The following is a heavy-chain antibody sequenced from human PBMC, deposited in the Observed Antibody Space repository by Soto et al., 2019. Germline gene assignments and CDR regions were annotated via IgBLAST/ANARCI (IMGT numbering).Heavy chain of an antibody. D-gene: IGHD3-3*01. CDR3: ARQDITPVGVIIINAFDL. CDR1: GFSFSSYS. V-gene: IGHV3-21*01. CDR2: ISSDSTYL. Sequence: EVQLVESGGGLVKRGGSLRLSCVASGFSFSSYSMTWVRQAPGKGLEWVSSISSDSTYLYYADSVKGRFTVSRDNAKKSLYLQMNSLRAGDTAVYYCARQDITPVGVIIINAFDLWGQGTMVAVSS. J-gene: IGHJ3*01.